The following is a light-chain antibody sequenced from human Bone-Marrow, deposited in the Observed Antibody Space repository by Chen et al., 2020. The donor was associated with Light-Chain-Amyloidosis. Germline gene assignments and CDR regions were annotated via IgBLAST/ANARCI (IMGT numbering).Light chain of an antibody. J-gene: IGLJ3*02. V-gene: IGLV3-21*02. Sequence: SYVLTQPSSVSVAPGQTATIACGGNNIGSTSVHWYQQPPGQAPLLVVYDDSDRPSGIPERLSGSNSGTTATLTISRVEAVDEADYYCQVWDRSSDRPVFGGGTKLTVL. CDR2: DDS. CDR1: NIGSTS. CDR3: QVWDRSSDRPV.